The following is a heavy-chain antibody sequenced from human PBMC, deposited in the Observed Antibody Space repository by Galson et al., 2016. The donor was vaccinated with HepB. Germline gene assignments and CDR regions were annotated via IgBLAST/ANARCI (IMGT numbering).Heavy chain of an antibody. D-gene: IGHD2-8*01. Sequence: SLRLSCAASGFRVSDNYMSWVRQSPGQGLEWVSLLYLAGSTDYADSVRGRFIISRDDSQNIFYLQMSKLRPEDTAIYYCARDPSRGVRAFDVWGQGTLVTVSS. CDR1: GFRVSDNY. J-gene: IGHJ3*01. CDR3: ARDPSRGVRAFDV. V-gene: IGHV3-53*01. CDR2: LYLAGST.